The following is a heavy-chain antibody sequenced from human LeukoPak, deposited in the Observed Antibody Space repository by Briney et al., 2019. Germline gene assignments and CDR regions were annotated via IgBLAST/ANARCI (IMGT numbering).Heavy chain of an antibody. V-gene: IGHV1-69*01. CDR3: ASRLYCSNTRCRNFPFAY. CDR1: GGTFSSYA. J-gene: IGHJ4*02. CDR2: IIPIFGTA. D-gene: IGHD2-2*01. Sequence: VASVKVSCKASGGTFSSYAINWVRQAPGQGLEWMRGIIPIFGTANYAQKFQDRVTITADESTSTAYMELSSLRSEDTAIYYCASRLYCSNTRCRNFPFAYWGQGTLVTVSS.